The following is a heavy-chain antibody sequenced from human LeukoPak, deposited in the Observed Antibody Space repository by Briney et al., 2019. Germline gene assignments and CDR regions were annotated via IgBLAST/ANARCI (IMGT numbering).Heavy chain of an antibody. D-gene: IGHD3-10*01. Sequence: GGSLRLSCAASGFTFSNFAMNWVRQAPGKGLEWVSTISGSGGSTYYADSVKGRFTISRDNSKNTLFLQMNSLRAEDTAVYYCARDNSLGERGVIIGYWGQGTLVTVSS. J-gene: IGHJ4*02. CDR2: ISGSGGST. CDR1: GFTFSNFA. V-gene: IGHV3-23*01. CDR3: ARDNSLGERGVIIGY.